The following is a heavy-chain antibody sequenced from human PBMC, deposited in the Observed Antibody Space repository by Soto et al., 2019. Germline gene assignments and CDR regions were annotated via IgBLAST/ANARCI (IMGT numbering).Heavy chain of an antibody. J-gene: IGHJ5*02. CDR2: IYYSGGA. CDR3: ARTPDSGRNWFDP. D-gene: IGHD6-19*01. V-gene: IGHV4-31*03. CDR1: GDSISSGGYY. Sequence: PSETLSLTCSVSGDSISSGGYYWSWIRQHPGKGLEWIGYIYYSGGAYYNPSLKSRVIISVDTSKNQFSLKLSSVSAADTAVYYCARTPDSGRNWFDPWSQGTQVTVSS.